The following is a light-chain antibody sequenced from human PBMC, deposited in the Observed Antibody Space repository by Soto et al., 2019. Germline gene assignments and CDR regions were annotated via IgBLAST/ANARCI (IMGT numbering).Light chain of an antibody. Sequence: QSVLTQPPSVSGAPGQTITMSCTGSGSNVGASYDVHWYQVFPGAGPRLLIYKNNNRPSGVPDRFSGSKSGTSASLAITGLRAEDEADYYCQSYDNILSGPLFGGGTKVTVL. J-gene: IGLJ3*02. CDR2: KNN. V-gene: IGLV1-40*01. CDR3: QSYDNILSGPL. CDR1: GSNVGASYD.